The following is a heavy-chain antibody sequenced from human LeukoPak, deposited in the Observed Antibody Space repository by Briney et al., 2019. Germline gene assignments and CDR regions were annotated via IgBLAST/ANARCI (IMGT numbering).Heavy chain of an antibody. J-gene: IGHJ4*02. CDR1: GYRFTSYW. CDR2: IYPGDSDT. Sequence: RGESLKISCKGSGYRFTSYWIGWVRQMPGKGLEWMGIIYPGDSDTRYSPSFQGQVTISADKSISTAYLQWSSLKASDTAMYYCARDKDGYNSYFDYWGQGTLVTVSS. D-gene: IGHD5-24*01. CDR3: ARDKDGYNSYFDY. V-gene: IGHV5-51*01.